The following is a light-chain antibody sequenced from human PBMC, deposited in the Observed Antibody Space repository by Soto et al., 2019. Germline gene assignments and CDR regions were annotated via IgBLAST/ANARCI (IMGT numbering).Light chain of an antibody. V-gene: IGKV3-20*01. J-gene: IGKJ1*01. CDR2: GAS. Sequence: EIVLTQSPGTLSLSPGERATLSCRASQSISSYYLAWYQQKPGRAPRLLIFGASSRAAGIPDRFSGSGSGTDFTLTISRLEPEDFAVYYCQQYGSSRPWTFGQGTKVEI. CDR1: QSISSYY. CDR3: QQYGSSRPWT.